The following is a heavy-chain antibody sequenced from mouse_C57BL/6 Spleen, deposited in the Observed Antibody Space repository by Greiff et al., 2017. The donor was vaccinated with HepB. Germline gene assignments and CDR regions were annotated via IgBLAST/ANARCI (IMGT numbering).Heavy chain of an antibody. CDR3: ARGERDYAMDY. CDR1: GYTFTSYW. CDR2: IHPNSGST. J-gene: IGHJ4*01. Sequence: VQLQQPGAELVKPGASVKLPCKASGYTFTSYWMHWVKQRPGQGLEWIGMIHPNSGSTNYNEKFKSKATLTVDKSSSTAYMQLSSLTSEDSAVYYCARGERDYAMDYWGQGTSVTVSS. V-gene: IGHV1-64*01.